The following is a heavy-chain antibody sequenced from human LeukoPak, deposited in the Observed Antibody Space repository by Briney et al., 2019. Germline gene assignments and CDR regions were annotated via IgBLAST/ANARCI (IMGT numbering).Heavy chain of an antibody. CDR3: AKGSSANYYEY. D-gene: IGHD3-22*01. V-gene: IGHV3-23*01. CDR2: ISATGDST. CDR1: GFTFTNYA. J-gene: IGHJ4*02. Sequence: GSLRLSCAASGFTFTNYAMTWVRQAPGKGLEWVSAISATGDSTYYADSVKGRFTISRDNSKNTLYLQMNSLRAEDTAVYYCAKGSSANYYEYWGQGTLVTVSS.